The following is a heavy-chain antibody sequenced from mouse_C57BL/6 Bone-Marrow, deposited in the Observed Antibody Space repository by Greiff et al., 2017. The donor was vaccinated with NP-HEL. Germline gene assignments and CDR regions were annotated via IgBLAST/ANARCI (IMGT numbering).Heavy chain of an antibody. D-gene: IGHD3-3*01. CDR2: INPSDSYT. J-gene: IGHJ2*01. CDR3: ARGRGLFA. V-gene: IGHV1-59*01. CDR1: GYTFTSYW. Sequence: VQLQQSGPELVRPGTSVKLSCKASGYTFTSYWMHWVKQRPGQGLEWIGVINPSDSYTNYNQKFKGKATLTVDTSSSTAYMQLSSLTSEDSAVYYRARGRGLFAWGSGNTLTVSA.